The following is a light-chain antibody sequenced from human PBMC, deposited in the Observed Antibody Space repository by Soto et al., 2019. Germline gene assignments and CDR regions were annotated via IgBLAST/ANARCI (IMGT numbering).Light chain of an antibody. CDR1: SSDIGGYNF. CDR3: SSHGGSNNPYV. CDR2: DVT. J-gene: IGLJ1*01. Sequence: QSALTQPPSASGSPGQSVAISCTGTSSDIGGYNFVSWYQQHPGKAPKLMIYDVTKRPSGVPDRFSGSKSGNTATLIFSGLQAEDEADYYCSSHGGSNNPYVFGPGTKATVL. V-gene: IGLV2-8*01.